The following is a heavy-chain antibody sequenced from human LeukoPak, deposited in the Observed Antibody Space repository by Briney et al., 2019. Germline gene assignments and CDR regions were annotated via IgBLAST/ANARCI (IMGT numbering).Heavy chain of an antibody. V-gene: IGHV4-39*01. D-gene: IGHD3-10*01. CDR1: GGSISSSSYY. CDR3: ASEARSVSYYGNDY. CDR2: IYYSGRT. J-gene: IGHJ4*02. Sequence: SETLSLTCTVSGGSISSSSYYWGWIRQPRGKGLEWIGSIYYSGRTYYNPSLKCRVTISVDTSKNQFSLKLSSVTPADTAVYYCASEARSVSYYGNDYWGQGTLLTVSS.